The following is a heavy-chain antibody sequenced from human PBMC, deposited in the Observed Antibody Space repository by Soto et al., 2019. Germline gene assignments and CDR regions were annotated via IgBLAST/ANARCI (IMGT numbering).Heavy chain of an antibody. CDR1: GGSISSGDYY. Sequence: QVQLQESGPGLVKPSQTLSLTCTVSGGSISSGDYYWSWIRQPPGKGLEWIGYIYYSGSTYYNPSLKSRVTISVDTSKNQFSLKLSSVTAADTAVYYCARGSYDYVWGSYHPRGYYYYYGMDVWGQGTTVTVSS. CDR3: ARGSYDYVWGSYHPRGYYYYYGMDV. V-gene: IGHV4-30-4*01. CDR2: IYYSGST. J-gene: IGHJ6*02. D-gene: IGHD3-16*02.